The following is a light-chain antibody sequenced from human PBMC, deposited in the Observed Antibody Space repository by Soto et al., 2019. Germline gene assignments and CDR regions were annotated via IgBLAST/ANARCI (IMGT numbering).Light chain of an antibody. CDR2: DAS. CDR1: QSISSW. CDR3: QQYNSYSP. J-gene: IGKJ1*01. Sequence: DIQMTQSPSTLSASVGDRVTITCWASQSISSWLAWYQQKPGKAPKLLIYDASTLENGVPSRFSGSGSGTEFTLTISSLQPFDFETYYCQQYNSYSPFGQGTKLDIK. V-gene: IGKV1-5*01.